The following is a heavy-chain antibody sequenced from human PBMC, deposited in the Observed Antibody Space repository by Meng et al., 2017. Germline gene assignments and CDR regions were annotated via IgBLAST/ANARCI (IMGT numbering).Heavy chain of an antibody. CDR1: GFTFSGSA. D-gene: IGHD2-15*01. Sequence: GGSLRLSCAASGFTFSGSALHWVRQAAGKGPVWVGRIRSKANSNTTAYAASVKGRFTISRDDSKNTAYLQMSSLKTEDTVVYYCTRQVCSGGSCYSKDEAFDIWGQGTMVTVSS. CDR3: TRQVCSGGSCYSKDEAFDI. CDR2: IRSKANSNTT. V-gene: IGHV3-73*01. J-gene: IGHJ3*02.